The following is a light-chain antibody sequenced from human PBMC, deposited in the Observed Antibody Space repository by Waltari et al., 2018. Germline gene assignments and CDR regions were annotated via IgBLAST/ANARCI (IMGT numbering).Light chain of an antibody. CDR1: SSDVVGYNY. CDR2: DVS. CDR3: SSYTSSSTVV. Sequence: QSALTQPASVSGSPGQSITISCTGTSSDVVGYNYVSWYQQHPGTAPKLMIYDVSNRPSGVSKRFSGSKSGNTASLTISGLQAEDEADYYCSSYTSSSTVVFGGGTKLTVL. J-gene: IGLJ2*01. V-gene: IGLV2-14*03.